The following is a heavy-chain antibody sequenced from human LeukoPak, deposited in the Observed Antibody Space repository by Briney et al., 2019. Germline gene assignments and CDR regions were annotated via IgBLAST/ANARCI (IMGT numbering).Heavy chain of an antibody. CDR3: ARRLRSMYYDSSGYYP. D-gene: IGHD3-22*01. CDR2: IVHSGST. J-gene: IGHJ5*02. CDR1: GGSFSGYY. Sequence: SETLSLTCGVYGGSFSGYYWSWIRQPPGKGLEWIGEIVHSGSTNYNPSLKSRVTISVDTSKNQFSLKLSSVTAADTAVYYCARRLRSMYYDSSGYYPWGQGTLVTVSS. V-gene: IGHV4-34*12.